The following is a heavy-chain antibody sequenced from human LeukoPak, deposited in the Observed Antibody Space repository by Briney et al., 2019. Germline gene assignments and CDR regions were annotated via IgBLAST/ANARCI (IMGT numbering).Heavy chain of an antibody. CDR2: INWSGVRT. D-gene: IGHD3-3*01. J-gene: IGHJ3*02. CDR1: EFTFDDYG. CDR3: ARDESLGDLWSGYFDAFDI. Sequence: GGSLRLSCAASEFTFDDYGMSWVRQAPGKGLEWVSVINWSGVRTSYADSMKGRFTISRDNAKNSLYLQMNSLRAEDTAVYYCARDESLGDLWSGYFDAFDIWGQGTMVTVSS. V-gene: IGHV3-20*04.